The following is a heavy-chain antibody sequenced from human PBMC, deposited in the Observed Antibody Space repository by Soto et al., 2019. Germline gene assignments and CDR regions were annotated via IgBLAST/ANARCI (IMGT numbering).Heavy chain of an antibody. CDR3: AKDVIRGDGYEDPDY. D-gene: IGHD3-10*01. V-gene: IGHV3-23*01. CDR2: IYAAGEGK. J-gene: IGHJ4*02. CDR1: GFIFSNYA. Sequence: EVQLLESGGGLVQPGGSLRLSCAASGFIFSNYAMFWFRQAPGKGLEWVSTIYAAGEGKKYAGSVKGRFTISRDNSRDRLFLQMDSLRVEDRAIYFCAKDVIRGDGYEDPDYWGQGTLVTVSS.